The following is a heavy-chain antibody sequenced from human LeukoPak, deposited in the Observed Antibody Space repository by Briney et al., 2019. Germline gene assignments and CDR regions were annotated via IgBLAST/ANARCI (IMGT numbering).Heavy chain of an antibody. V-gene: IGHV3-20*04. Sequence: PGGSLRLSCAASGFTFDDYGMSWVRQAPGKGLEWVSGINWNGGSTGYADCVKGRFTISRDNAKNSLYLQMNSLRAEDTALYYCARAQLLGYYYMDVWGKGTTVTVSS. CDR1: GFTFDDYG. CDR3: ARAQLLGYYYMDV. J-gene: IGHJ6*03. CDR2: INWNGGST. D-gene: IGHD1-26*01.